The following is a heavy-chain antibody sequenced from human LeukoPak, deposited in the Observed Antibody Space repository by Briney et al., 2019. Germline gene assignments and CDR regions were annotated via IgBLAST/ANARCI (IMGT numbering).Heavy chain of an antibody. CDR3: ARPHCSSTSCDGGWFDP. CDR1: GYTFTGYY. V-gene: IGHV1-2*02. D-gene: IGHD2-2*01. CDR2: INPNSGGT. Sequence: ASVKVSCKASGYTFTGYYMHWVRQAPGQGLEWMGWINPNSGGTNYAQKFQGRVTMTRDTSISTAYMELSRLRSDDTAVYYCARPHCSSTSCDGGWFDPWGQGTLVTVSS. J-gene: IGHJ5*02.